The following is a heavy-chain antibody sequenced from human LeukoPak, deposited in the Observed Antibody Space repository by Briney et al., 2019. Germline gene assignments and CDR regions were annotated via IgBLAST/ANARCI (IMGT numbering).Heavy chain of an antibody. J-gene: IGHJ4*02. D-gene: IGHD3-22*01. CDR2: ISWNGGSI. CDR3: AKDLNYYDSSGYYQSTGNFDY. V-gene: IGHV3-9*01. Sequence: GGSLRLSCAASGFTFDDYAVHWVRQAPGKGLELVSGISWNGGSIGYADSVKGRFTISRDNAKNSLYLQMNSLRAEDTALYYCAKDLNYYDSSGYYQSTGNFDYWGQGTLVTVSS. CDR1: GFTFDDYA.